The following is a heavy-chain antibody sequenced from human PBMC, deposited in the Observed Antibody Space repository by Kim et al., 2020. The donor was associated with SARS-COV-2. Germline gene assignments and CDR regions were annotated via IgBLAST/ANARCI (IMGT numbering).Heavy chain of an antibody. CDR1: DFIVSDNY. Sequence: GGSLRLSCTTSDFIVSDNYMSWVRQAPGKGLEWVSVLYKGGGTYYADSVKGRFTISRDNSRNTLHLHLDSLRSEDTAVYYCARGGAEAIEDYDDLTDYYPYYYAMDVWGQGTTVTVSS. V-gene: IGHV3-53*01. J-gene: IGHJ6*02. D-gene: IGHD3-9*01. CDR3: ARGGAEAIEDYDDLTDYYPYYYAMDV. CDR2: LYKGGGT.